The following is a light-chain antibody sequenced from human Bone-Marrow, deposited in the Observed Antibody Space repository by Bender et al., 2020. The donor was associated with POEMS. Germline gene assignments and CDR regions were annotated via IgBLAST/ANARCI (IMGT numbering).Light chain of an antibody. CDR2: ADD. CDR1: SIGRNP. V-gene: IGLV1-44*01. CDR3: STWDDRLNAWL. Sequence: QSVLTQPPSASGTPGQRVTISCSGGSIGRNPTNWYQQLPGTAPRLVIYADDRRPSGVPNRFSASKSGSSASLAISGLQSEDAADYYCSTWDDRLNAWLVGGGTKLTVL. J-gene: IGLJ3*02.